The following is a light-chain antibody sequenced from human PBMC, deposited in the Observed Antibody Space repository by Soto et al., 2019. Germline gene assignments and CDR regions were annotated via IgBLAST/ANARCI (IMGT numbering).Light chain of an antibody. CDR1: SSDVGNYNL. Sequence: QSALTQPASVSGSPGQSITISCTGTSSDVGNYNLVSWYQQHPGKAPKLMIYEGSKRPSGVSNRFSGSKSDNTASLTISGLQAEDEADYYCSSYAGSNNYVFGTGTKLTVL. CDR3: SSYAGSNNYV. V-gene: IGLV2-23*01. J-gene: IGLJ1*01. CDR2: EGS.